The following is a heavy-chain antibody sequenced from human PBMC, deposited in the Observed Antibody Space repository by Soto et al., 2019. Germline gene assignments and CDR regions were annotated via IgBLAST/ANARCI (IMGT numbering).Heavy chain of an antibody. Sequence: ASVKVSCKASGYTFTSYDINWVRQATGQGLGWMGWMNPNSGNTGYAQKFQGRVTMTRNTSISTAYMELSSLRSEDTAVYYCASGIVVVPAAIIWFDPWGQGTLVTVSS. J-gene: IGHJ5*02. CDR3: ASGIVVVPAAIIWFDP. CDR1: GYTFTSYD. CDR2: MNPNSGNT. V-gene: IGHV1-8*01. D-gene: IGHD2-2*02.